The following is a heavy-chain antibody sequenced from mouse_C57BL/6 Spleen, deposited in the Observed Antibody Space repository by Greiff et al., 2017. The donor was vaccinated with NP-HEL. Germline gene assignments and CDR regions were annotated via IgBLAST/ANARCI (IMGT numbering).Heavy chain of an antibody. Sequence: VQLQQSGAELVRPGASVKLSCTASGFNIKDDYMHWVKQRPEQGLEWIGWIDPENGDTEYASKFQGKATITADTSSNTAYLQLSSLTSEDTAVYYCTFTTVVAPFAYWGQGTLVTVSA. J-gene: IGHJ3*01. V-gene: IGHV14-4*01. CDR1: GFNIKDDY. CDR2: IDPENGDT. CDR3: TFTTVVAPFAY. D-gene: IGHD1-1*01.